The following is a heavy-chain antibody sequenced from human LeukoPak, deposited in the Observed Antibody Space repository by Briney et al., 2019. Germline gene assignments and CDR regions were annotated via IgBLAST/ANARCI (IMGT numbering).Heavy chain of an antibody. J-gene: IGHJ6*02. CDR3: ARTTRHYYGSGKNLTPWPAGLDV. CDR1: SGSFDTYY. CDR2: SGST. Sequence: SETLSFTCTVSSGSFDTYYWTWIRQPPGKGLEWIGYSGSTKYNPSLKSRLTISTDTSKRHFSLTLSSVTDADTAIYYCARTTRHYYGSGKNLTPWPAGLDVWGQGITVTVS. V-gene: IGHV4-59*01. D-gene: IGHD3-10*01.